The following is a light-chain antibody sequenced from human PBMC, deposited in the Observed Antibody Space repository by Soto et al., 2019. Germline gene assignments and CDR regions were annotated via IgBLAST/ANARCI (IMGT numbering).Light chain of an antibody. CDR2: DAS. CDR1: QSVSSY. V-gene: IGKV3-11*01. Sequence: ETVLTQSPATLSLSPGERATLSCRASQSVSSYLAWYQQKPGQAPRLLIYDASKRATGIPARFSGSGSGTYFTRTICSLEPEDFAVYYCQQRSNWLFGPGTKVEIK. CDR3: QQRSNWL. J-gene: IGKJ3*01.